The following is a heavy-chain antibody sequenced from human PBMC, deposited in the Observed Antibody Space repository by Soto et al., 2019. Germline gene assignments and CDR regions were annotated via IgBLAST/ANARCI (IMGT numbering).Heavy chain of an antibody. D-gene: IGHD2-21*02. CDR3: ALVVVTAIRNWFDP. CDR1: GYTFTSYG. V-gene: IGHV1-18*01. Sequence: ASVKVSCKASGYTFTSYGISWVRQAPGQGLEWMGWTSAYNGNTNYAQKLQGRVTMTTDTSTSTAYMELRSLRSDDTAVYYCALVVVTAIRNWFDPWGQGTLVTVSS. CDR2: TSAYNGNT. J-gene: IGHJ5*02.